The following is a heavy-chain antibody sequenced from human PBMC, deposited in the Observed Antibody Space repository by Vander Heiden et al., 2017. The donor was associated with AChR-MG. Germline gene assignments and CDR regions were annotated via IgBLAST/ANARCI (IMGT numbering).Heavy chain of an antibody. CDR3: ARVVGNGEYATIDY. CDR1: GHTFPGCY. J-gene: IGHJ4*02. V-gene: IGHV1-2*02. CDR2: INPSSGGK. Sequence: QVQLVQSGAAVKKPGTAVKVSGQASGHTFPGCYMHWVRQAPGQGLEWMGWINPSSGGKNYAQKVQGRVTMTGETSISTAYMELSRMGCEETAVYYCARVVGNGEYATIDYWGQGTLVTVSS. D-gene: IGHD4-17*01.